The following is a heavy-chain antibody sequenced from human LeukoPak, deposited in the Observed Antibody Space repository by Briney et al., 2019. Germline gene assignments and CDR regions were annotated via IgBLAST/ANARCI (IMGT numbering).Heavy chain of an antibody. V-gene: IGHV4-61*02. CDR3: ARYSVSYWGIFDY. CDR2: IYTSGST. J-gene: IGHJ4*02. CDR1: GGSISSGSYY. D-gene: IGHD1-26*01. Sequence: SQTLSLTCTVSGGSISSGSYYWSWIRQPAGKGLEWIGRIYTSGSTNYNPSLKSRVTVSVDTSKNQFSLKLSSVTAADTAVYYCARYSVSYWGIFDYWGQGTLVTVSS.